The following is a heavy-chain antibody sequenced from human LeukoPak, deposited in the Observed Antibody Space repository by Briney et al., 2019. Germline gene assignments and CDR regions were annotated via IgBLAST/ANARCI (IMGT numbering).Heavy chain of an antibody. CDR1: GGTFSSYA. J-gene: IGHJ4*02. CDR2: IIPIFGTA. Sequence: ASVKVSCKASGGTFSSYAISWVRQAPGQGLEWMGGIIPIFGTANYAQKFQGRVTITADESTSTAYMELSSLRSEDTAVYYCASPTSHYCSSTSCHLFDYWGQGTLVTVSS. V-gene: IGHV1-69*01. CDR3: ASPTSHYCSSTSCHLFDY. D-gene: IGHD2-2*01.